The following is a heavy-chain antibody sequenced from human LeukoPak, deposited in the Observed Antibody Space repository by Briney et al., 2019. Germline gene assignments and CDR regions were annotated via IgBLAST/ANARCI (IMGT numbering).Heavy chain of an antibody. V-gene: IGHV3-48*01. Sequence: GGSLRLSCAVSGLTFSIYGMNWVRQAPGKGLEWVSYISSSSSTIYYADSVKGRFTISRDNAKNSLYLQMNSLRAEDTAVYYCARDKDEYYYDSSGYYSPFNYWGQGTLVTVSS. J-gene: IGHJ4*02. D-gene: IGHD3-22*01. CDR1: GLTFSIYG. CDR2: ISSSSSTI. CDR3: ARDKDEYYYDSSGYYSPFNY.